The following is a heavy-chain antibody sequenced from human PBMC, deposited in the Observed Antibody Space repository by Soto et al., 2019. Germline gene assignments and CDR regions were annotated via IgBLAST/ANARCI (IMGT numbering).Heavy chain of an antibody. CDR2: IFSSGTT. D-gene: IGHD3-16*01. Sequence: SETLSLTCTVSGDSISSGNKYWSWIRQPPGKGLEWIGYIFSSGTTYYNPSLKSRLTMSLDASQNQFSLKLNSLTDADTAVYFCARVPSPFDYYYAMDVWGQGTTVTVSS. V-gene: IGHV4-30-4*01. CDR3: ARVPSPFDYYYAMDV. CDR1: GDSISSGNKY. J-gene: IGHJ6*02.